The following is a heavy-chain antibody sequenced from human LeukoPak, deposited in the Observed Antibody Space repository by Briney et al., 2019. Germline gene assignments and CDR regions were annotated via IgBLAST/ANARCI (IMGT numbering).Heavy chain of an antibody. CDR2: ISSSSSYI. J-gene: IGHJ4*02. Sequence: TGGSLRLSCAASGFTFSSYSMNWVRQAPGKGLEWVSSISSSSSYIYYADSVKGRFTISRDNAKNSLYLQMNSLRAEDTAVYYCAKDDSELRKVDYWGQGTLVTVSS. CDR1: GFTFSSYS. V-gene: IGHV3-21*01. CDR3: AKDDSELRKVDY. D-gene: IGHD7-27*01.